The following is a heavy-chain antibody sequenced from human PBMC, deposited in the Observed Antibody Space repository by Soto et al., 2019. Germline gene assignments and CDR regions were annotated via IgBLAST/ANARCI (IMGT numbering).Heavy chain of an antibody. CDR1: GCSISSGGYY. J-gene: IGHJ4*01. CDR3: AREDKSYGYDY. Sequence: SETLSLTGTVSGCSISSGGYYWNWIRQHPGKGLEWIGNIYYSGSTYYNTSLKSRLTISLDTSKNQFSLKLSSVTAADTAVYYCAREDKSYGYDYWGHGPMVTVSS. CDR2: IYYSGST. V-gene: IGHV4-31*03. D-gene: IGHD5-18*01.